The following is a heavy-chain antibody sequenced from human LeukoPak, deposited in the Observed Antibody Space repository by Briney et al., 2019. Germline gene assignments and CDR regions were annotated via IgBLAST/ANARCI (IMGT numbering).Heavy chain of an antibody. V-gene: IGHV3-48*03. J-gene: IGHJ4*02. CDR2: IYSSGSNI. CDR1: GFTFSSYE. CDR3: AREGGDDYNVGFDY. Sequence: GGSLRLSCAASGFTFSSYEMNWVRQAPGKGLEWVSYIYSSGSNIYYADSVKGRFTISRDNAKNSLYLQMNSLRAEDTAVHYCAREGGDDYNVGFDYWGQGTLVTVSS. D-gene: IGHD5-24*01.